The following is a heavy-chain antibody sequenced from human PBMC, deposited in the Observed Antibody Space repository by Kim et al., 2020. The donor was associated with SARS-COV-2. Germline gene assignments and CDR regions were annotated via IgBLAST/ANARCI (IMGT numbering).Heavy chain of an antibody. D-gene: IGHD3-3*01. CDR1: GFTFSSYA. CDR3: AKGVNSFGVVIPHWFDP. J-gene: IGHJ5*02. Sequence: GGSLRLSCAASGFTFSSYAMSWVRQAPGKGLEWVSAISGSGGSTYYADSVKGRFTISRDNSKNTLYRQMNSLRAEDTAVYYCAKGVNSFGVVIPHWFDPWGQGTLVTVSS. V-gene: IGHV3-23*01. CDR2: ISGSGGST.